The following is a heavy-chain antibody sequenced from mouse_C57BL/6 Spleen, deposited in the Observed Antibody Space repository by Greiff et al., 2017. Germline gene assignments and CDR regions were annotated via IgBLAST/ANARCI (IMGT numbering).Heavy chain of an antibody. Sequence: EVQLVESGPVLVKPGASVKMSCKASGYTFTDYYMNWVKQSHGKSLEWIGVLNPYNGGTSYNQKFKGKATLTVDKFASTAYMELNSLTSEDSAVYYCARWGTTVVAYYSMDYWGQGTSVTVSS. D-gene: IGHD1-1*01. V-gene: IGHV1-19*01. CDR1: GYTFTDYY. CDR3: ARWGTTVVAYYSMDY. J-gene: IGHJ4*01. CDR2: LNPYNGGT.